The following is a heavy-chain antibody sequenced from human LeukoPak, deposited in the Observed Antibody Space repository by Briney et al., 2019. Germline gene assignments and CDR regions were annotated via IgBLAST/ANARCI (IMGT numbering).Heavy chain of an antibody. V-gene: IGHV4-34*01. CDR3: ARHRRQWLVRLFDY. Sequence: SETLSLTCAVYGGSFSGYYWSWIRQPPGKGLEWIGEINHSGSTNYNPSLKSRVTISVDTSKNQFSLKLSSVTAADTAVYYCARHRRQWLVRLFDYWGQGTLVTVSS. J-gene: IGHJ4*02. CDR2: INHSGST. CDR1: GGSFSGYY. D-gene: IGHD6-19*01.